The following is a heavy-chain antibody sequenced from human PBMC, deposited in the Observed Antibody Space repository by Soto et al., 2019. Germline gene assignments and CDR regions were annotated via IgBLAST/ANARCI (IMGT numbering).Heavy chain of an antibody. CDR1: GYTFTSYA. Sequence: ASVKVSWKASGYTFTSYAMHWVRQAPGQRLEWMGWINAGNGNTKYSQKFQGRVTITRDTSASTAYMELSSLRSEDTAVYYCARVVRGYDQNYYGMDVWGQGTTVTVSS. CDR2: INAGNGNT. D-gene: IGHD5-12*01. V-gene: IGHV1-3*01. J-gene: IGHJ6*02. CDR3: ARVVRGYDQNYYGMDV.